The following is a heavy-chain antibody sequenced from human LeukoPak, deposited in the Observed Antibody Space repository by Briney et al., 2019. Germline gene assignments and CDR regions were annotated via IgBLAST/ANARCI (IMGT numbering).Heavy chain of an antibody. D-gene: IGHD2-15*01. V-gene: IGHV3-48*04. CDR2: ISSSSSTI. CDR1: GFTFSSYS. Sequence: GGSLRLSCAASGFTFSSYSMNWVRQAPGKGLEWVSYISSSSSTIYYADSVKGRFTISRDNAKNSLYLQMNSLRAEDTAVYYCARGPDIVVVVAATPGYYYYMDVWGKGTTVTISS. CDR3: ARGPDIVVVVAATPGYYYYMDV. J-gene: IGHJ6*03.